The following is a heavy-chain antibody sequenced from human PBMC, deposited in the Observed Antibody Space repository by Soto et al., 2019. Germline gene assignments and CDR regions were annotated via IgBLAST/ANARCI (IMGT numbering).Heavy chain of an antibody. CDR2: IWYDGSKK. D-gene: IGHD3-22*01. J-gene: IGHJ4*02. Sequence: QVQLVESGGGVVQPGRSLRLSCAASGFTFSIYGMHWVRQAPGKGLEWVAVIWYDGSKKYHADSVKGRFTISRDNSNNTLYLQVDSLRAEDTAVYYCARGYDSSGYLDYWGQGTLVTVSS. CDR1: GFTFSIYG. V-gene: IGHV3-33*01. CDR3: ARGYDSSGYLDY.